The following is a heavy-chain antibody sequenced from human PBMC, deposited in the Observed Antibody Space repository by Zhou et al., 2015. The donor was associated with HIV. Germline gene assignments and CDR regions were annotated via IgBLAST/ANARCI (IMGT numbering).Heavy chain of an antibody. Sequence: VQLVESGGGVVQPGKSLKLSCVASGFTFSNYAMTWVRQSPGKGLEWVSGISGSGGTTYYADSVKGRFTISRDNSKNTLYLQLNSLRAEDTAVYYCAKAPSGWGDYCMDVWGKGDHGHRLL. J-gene: IGHJ6*03. CDR1: GFTFSNYA. D-gene: IGHD7-27*01. CDR2: ISGSGGTT. CDR3: AKAPSGWGDYCMDV. V-gene: IGHV3-23*04.